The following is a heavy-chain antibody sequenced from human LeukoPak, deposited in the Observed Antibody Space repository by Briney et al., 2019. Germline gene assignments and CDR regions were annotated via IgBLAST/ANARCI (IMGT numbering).Heavy chain of an antibody. J-gene: IGHJ6*04. V-gene: IGHV1-69*05. CDR3: ARDDCGSTSCAPMDV. Sequence: GPTVNLSCEASIGTLSIYSTSGGPQAPGQGLEWMVGIICIFGTASYAQKLQGRVAITTDESTSTAYMELSSPRSEDTAVYYCARDDCGSTSCAPMDVWGKGTTVTVSS. D-gene: IGHD2-2*01. CDR1: IGTLSIYS. CDR2: IICIFGTA.